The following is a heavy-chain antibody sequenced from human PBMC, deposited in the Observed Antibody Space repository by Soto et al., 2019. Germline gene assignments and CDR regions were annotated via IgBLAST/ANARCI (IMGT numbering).Heavy chain of an antibody. Sequence: QVQLVQSGAEVKKPGASVKVSCKASGYTFTSYGISWVRQAPGQGLEWMGWISAYNGNTNYAQKLQGRVTMTTDTAKSTAYMELRSLRSDDTAVYYCGRENSNYQSYYMDVWGKGTTVTVSS. CDR3: GRENSNYQSYYMDV. V-gene: IGHV1-18*01. D-gene: IGHD4-4*01. CDR2: ISAYNGNT. J-gene: IGHJ6*03. CDR1: GYTFTSYG.